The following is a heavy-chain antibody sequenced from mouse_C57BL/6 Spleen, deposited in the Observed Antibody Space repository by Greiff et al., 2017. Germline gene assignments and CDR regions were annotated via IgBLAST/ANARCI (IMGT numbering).Heavy chain of an antibody. V-gene: IGHV5-4*03. CDR2: ISDGGSYT. CDR3: ARGGRYYGSSYWYFDV. Sequence: DVKLVESGGGLVKPGGSLKLSCAASGFTFSSYAMSWVRQTPEKRLEWVATISDGGSYTYYPDNVKGRFTISRDNAKNNLYLQMSHLKSEDTAMYYCARGGRYYGSSYWYFDVWGTGTTVTVSS. D-gene: IGHD1-1*01. J-gene: IGHJ1*03. CDR1: GFTFSSYA.